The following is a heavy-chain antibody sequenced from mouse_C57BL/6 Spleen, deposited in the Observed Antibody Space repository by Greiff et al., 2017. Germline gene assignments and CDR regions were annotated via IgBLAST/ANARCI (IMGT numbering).Heavy chain of an antibody. D-gene: IGHD2-4*01. CDR1: GFTFTDYY. V-gene: IGHV7-3*01. CDR3: ARELLYYDYDDGSFDV. Sequence: EVQVVESGGGLVQPGGSLSLSCAASGFTFTDYYMSWVRQPPGKALEWLGFIRNKANGYTTEYSASVKGRFTISRDNSQSILYLQMNALRAEDSATYYCARELLYYDYDDGSFDVWGTGTTVTVSS. CDR2: IRNKANGYTT. J-gene: IGHJ1*03.